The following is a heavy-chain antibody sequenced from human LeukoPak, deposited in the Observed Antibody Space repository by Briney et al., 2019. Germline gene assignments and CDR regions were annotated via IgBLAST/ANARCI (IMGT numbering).Heavy chain of an antibody. CDR2: IYYSGST. Sequence: PSETLSLTCTVSGDSISSSSYYWGWIRQPPGTGLEWIGSIYYSGSTYYNPSLKSRVTISVDTSKNQFSLKLSSVTAADTAVYYCARLSTVIGYWGQETLVTVSS. J-gene: IGHJ4*02. V-gene: IGHV4-39*01. D-gene: IGHD4-17*01. CDR3: ARLSTVIGY. CDR1: GDSISSSSYY.